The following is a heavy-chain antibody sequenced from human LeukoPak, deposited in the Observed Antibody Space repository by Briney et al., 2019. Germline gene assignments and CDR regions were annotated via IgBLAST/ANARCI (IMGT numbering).Heavy chain of an antibody. J-gene: IGHJ4*02. V-gene: IGHV3-30*02. CDR1: GFTFSSYG. D-gene: IGHD3-22*01. CDR3: AKARSYYDSSGYDY. CDR2: IWYDGSNK. Sequence: GGSLRLSCAPSGFTFSSYGIHWVRQAPGKGLECVAFIWYDGSNKYYAASVKGRFTISRDNSRNSLYLQMNGLRAEDTAVYYCAKARSYYDSSGYDYWGQGTLVTVSS.